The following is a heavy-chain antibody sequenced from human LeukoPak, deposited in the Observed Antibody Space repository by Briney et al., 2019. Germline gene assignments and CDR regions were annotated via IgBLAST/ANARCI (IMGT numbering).Heavy chain of an antibody. CDR3: ARDDDGLGCMDV. V-gene: IGHV3-30-3*01. D-gene: IGHD6-19*01. CDR2: ISYDGSNK. Sequence: GGSLRLSCAASGFTFSSYAMHWVRQAPGKGLEWVAVISYDGSNKYYADSVKGRFTISRDNSKNTLYLQMNSLRAEDTAVYYCARDDDGLGCMDVWGKGTTVTVSS. CDR1: GFTFSSYA. J-gene: IGHJ6*04.